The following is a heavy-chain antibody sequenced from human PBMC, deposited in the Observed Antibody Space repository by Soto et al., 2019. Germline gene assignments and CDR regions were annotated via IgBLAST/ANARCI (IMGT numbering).Heavy chain of an antibody. J-gene: IGHJ6*02. D-gene: IGHD2-15*01. CDR1: GYTFTSYG. V-gene: IGHV1-18*01. Sequence: ASVKVSCKASGYTFTSYGIIWVRQAPGQGLEWMGWISAYNGNTNYAQKLQGRVTMTTDTSTSTAYMELRSLRSDDTAVYYCARVDCSGGSCHWGMDVWDQGTTVTVSS. CDR2: ISAYNGNT. CDR3: ARVDCSGGSCHWGMDV.